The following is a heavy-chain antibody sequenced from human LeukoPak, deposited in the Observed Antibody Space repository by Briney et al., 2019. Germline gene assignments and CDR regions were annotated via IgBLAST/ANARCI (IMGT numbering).Heavy chain of an antibody. Sequence: GGSLRLSCAASGFTFSTYWMGWVRQAPGKGLEWVADIKQDGSEKYYVDSVKGRFTISRDNAKNSLYLQMNSLRAEDTAVYYCAREGHSYYDFWSGYSRNFDYWGQGTLVTVSS. V-gene: IGHV3-7*03. J-gene: IGHJ4*02. CDR2: IKQDGSEK. D-gene: IGHD3-3*01. CDR1: GFTFSTYW. CDR3: AREGHSYYDFWSGYSRNFDY.